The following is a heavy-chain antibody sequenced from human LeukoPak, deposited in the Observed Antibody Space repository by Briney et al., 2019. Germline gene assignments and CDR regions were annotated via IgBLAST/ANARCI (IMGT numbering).Heavy chain of an antibody. CDR1: GYTFTSYA. J-gene: IGHJ4*02. V-gene: IGHV1-3*01. D-gene: IGHD3-9*01. CDR3: ASLDILTGRNFDY. Sequence: ASVKVSCKASGYTFTSYAMHWVRQAPGQRLEWMGWINAGNGNTKYSQKFQGRVTITADESTSTAYMELSSLRSEDTAVYYCASLDILTGRNFDYWGQGTLVTVSS. CDR2: INAGNGNT.